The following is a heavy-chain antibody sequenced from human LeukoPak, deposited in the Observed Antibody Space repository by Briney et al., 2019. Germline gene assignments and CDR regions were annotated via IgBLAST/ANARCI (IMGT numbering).Heavy chain of an antibody. CDR3: AKDRMVRGVFFWFDP. D-gene: IGHD3-10*01. CDR2: IWYDGSNK. V-gene: IGHV3-33*06. CDR1: GFTFSSYG. Sequence: GGSLRLSCAASGFTFSSYGMHWVRQAPGKGLEWVAVIWYDGSNKYYADSVKGRFTISRDNSKNTLYLQMNSLRAEDTAVYYCAKDRMVRGVFFWFDPWGQGILVTVSS. J-gene: IGHJ5*02.